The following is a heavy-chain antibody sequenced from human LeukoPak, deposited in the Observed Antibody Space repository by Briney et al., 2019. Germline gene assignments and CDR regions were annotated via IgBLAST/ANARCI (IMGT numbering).Heavy chain of an antibody. CDR2: IYYSGGT. D-gene: IGHD4-17*01. Sequence: SETLSLTCTVSGASITTSYWSWIQQPPGKGLEWIGYIYYSGGTNYNPSLKSRVTISVDTSKNQFSLKLSSVTAADTAVYFCARGPVTTGYFAYWGQGTLVTVSS. V-gene: IGHV4-59*01. CDR3: ARGPVTTGYFAY. CDR1: GASITTSY. J-gene: IGHJ4*02.